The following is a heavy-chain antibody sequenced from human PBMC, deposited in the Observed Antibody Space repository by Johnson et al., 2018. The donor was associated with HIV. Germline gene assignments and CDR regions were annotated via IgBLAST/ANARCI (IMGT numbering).Heavy chain of an antibody. CDR3: ARVSDDYGGNPAAWGAFDI. CDR1: GFTFDDYG. Sequence: EVQLVESGGGVIRPGGSLRLSCAASGFTFDDYGVSWVRQAPGKGLEWVSGIHWNGDSTDYADSVKGRFTISRDNAKNSLFLQMNSLRAEDTALYYCARVSDDYGGNPAAWGAFDIWGQGTMVTVSS. J-gene: IGHJ3*02. CDR2: IHWNGDST. V-gene: IGHV3-20*04. D-gene: IGHD4-23*01.